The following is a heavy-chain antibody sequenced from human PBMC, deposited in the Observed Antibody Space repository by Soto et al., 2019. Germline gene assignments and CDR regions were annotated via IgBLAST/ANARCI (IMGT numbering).Heavy chain of an antibody. V-gene: IGHV4-31*02. CDR1: SAPVSSTTYS. CDR2: IYYSGGT. J-gene: IGHJ5*02. Sequence: TLCLTCTVSSAPVSSTTYSWGWIRQPPGKGLEWVGYIYYSGGTYYNPSLKSRVTISVDTSKNQFSLKLSSVTAADTAVYYCARSINPWGQGTLVTVSS. D-gene: IGHD3-10*01. CDR3: ARSINP.